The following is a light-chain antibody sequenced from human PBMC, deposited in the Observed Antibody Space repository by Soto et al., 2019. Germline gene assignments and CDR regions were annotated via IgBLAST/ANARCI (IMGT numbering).Light chain of an antibody. J-gene: IGKJ2*01. CDR2: GAS. Sequence: EIVLTQSPGTLSLSPGERATLSCRASQKIRSDYLAWFQQRPGLAPRLLIYGASKRASGIPDRFTGSGSGTDFVLTINRLELEDFAVYYCQQYGKPPPYTFGQGTKLEI. CDR3: QQYGKPPPYT. V-gene: IGKV3-20*01. CDR1: QKIRSDY.